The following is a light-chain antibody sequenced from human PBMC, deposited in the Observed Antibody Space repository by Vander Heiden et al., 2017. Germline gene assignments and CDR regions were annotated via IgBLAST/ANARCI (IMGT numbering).Light chain of an antibody. CDR2: AAS. CDR1: HDISNY. CDR3: QQLDSYPLT. Sequence: DIQFTQSPSFLSAPVVDRVTITCRASHDISNYLAWDQQRPGKAPKLLIYAASNLQSGIPSRFSGSGSGTEFTITISSLQAEDSASDHCQQLDSYPLTFGGGTKVEIK. J-gene: IGKJ4*01. V-gene: IGKV1-9*01.